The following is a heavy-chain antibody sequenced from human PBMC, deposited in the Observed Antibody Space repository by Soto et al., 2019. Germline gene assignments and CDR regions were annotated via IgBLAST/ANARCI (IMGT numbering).Heavy chain of an antibody. J-gene: IGHJ6*02. V-gene: IGHV4-39*01. D-gene: IGHD6-13*01. CDR2: IYYSGST. CDR1: GGSISSSSYY. CDR3: ARRLEGWSSSWYLEYPYYYYGMDV. Sequence: ASETLSLTCTVSGGSISSSSYYWGWIRQPPGKGLEWIGSIYYSGSTYYNPSLKSRVTISVDTSKNQFSLKLSSVTAADTAVYYCARRLEGWSSSWYLEYPYYYYGMDVWGQGTTVTVSS.